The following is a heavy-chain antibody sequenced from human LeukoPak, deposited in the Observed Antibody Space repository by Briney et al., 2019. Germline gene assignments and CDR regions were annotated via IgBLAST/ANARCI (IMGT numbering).Heavy chain of an antibody. D-gene: IGHD2-15*01. V-gene: IGHV3-74*01. CDR1: GFTFSSYW. CDR3: AKDVRCSGGSCYQLGDPGRSYYFDY. Sequence: GGSLRLSCAASGFTFSSYWMHWVRHAPGKGLVWVSRINTDGSSTSYADSVKGRFTISRDNSKNTLYLQMNSLRAEDTAVYYCAKDVRCSGGSCYQLGDPGRSYYFDYWGQGTLVTVSS. CDR2: INTDGSST. J-gene: IGHJ4*02.